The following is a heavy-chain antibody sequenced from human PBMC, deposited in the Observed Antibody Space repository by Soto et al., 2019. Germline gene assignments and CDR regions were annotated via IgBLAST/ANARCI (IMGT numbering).Heavy chain of an antibody. CDR1: GFTFSSYW. J-gene: IGHJ4*02. CDR2: IDEYGSTI. CDR3: VRVVGMFSGKYQSGGSYYFDN. D-gene: IGHD1-26*01. V-gene: IGHV3-74*01. Sequence: EVQLVESGGGLVQPGGSLRLSCAASGFTFSSYWMHWVRQVPGKGLLWVSRIDEYGSTINYADSVKGRFTISRDNAKNTLYLEMDSLRVEDTAVYYCVRVVGMFSGKYQSGGSYYFDNWGQGTLVSVSS.